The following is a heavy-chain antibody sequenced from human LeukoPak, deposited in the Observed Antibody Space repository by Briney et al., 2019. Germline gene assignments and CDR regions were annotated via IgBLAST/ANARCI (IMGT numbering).Heavy chain of an antibody. Sequence: GGSLRLSCAASGFTFISYWMTWVRQAPGKGLEWVANIKQDGSEIYYVDSVKGRFTISRDNAKNSLYLQMNSLRAEDTAVYYCARGSSGSYLGAFDIWGQGTMVTVPS. CDR3: ARGSSGSYLGAFDI. D-gene: IGHD3-22*01. J-gene: IGHJ3*02. CDR1: GFTFISYW. V-gene: IGHV3-7*04. CDR2: IKQDGSEI.